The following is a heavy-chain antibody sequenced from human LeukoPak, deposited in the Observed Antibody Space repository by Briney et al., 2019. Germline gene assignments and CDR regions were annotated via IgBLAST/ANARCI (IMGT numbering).Heavy chain of an antibody. Sequence: GGSLRLSCAASGFTFSTYAMGWVRQAPGKGLEWVSSIKGGGGDPFYADAVNGRFTISRDNSKNTLFLQLDSLRAEDTAVYYCAKGGHDSNPFSWWGQGTLVTVSS. CDR3: AKGGHDSNPFSW. V-gene: IGHV3-23*01. CDR2: IKGGGGDP. J-gene: IGHJ4*02. D-gene: IGHD2-15*01. CDR1: GFTFSTYA.